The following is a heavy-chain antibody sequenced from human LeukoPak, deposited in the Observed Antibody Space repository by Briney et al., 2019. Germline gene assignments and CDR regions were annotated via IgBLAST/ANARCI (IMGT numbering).Heavy chain of an antibody. CDR2: IDTSGKT. Sequence: SETLSLTCTVSGGSISSQYWSWIRQSPGKGLEWIGRIDTSGKTNYNPSLKSRVTISIDKSKGQFSLKVNSVTAADTAVYYCARGVGSSSSNWFGPWGQGALVTVSS. D-gene: IGHD6-13*01. CDR3: ARGVGSSSSNWFGP. CDR1: GGSISSQY. J-gene: IGHJ5*02. V-gene: IGHV4-4*07.